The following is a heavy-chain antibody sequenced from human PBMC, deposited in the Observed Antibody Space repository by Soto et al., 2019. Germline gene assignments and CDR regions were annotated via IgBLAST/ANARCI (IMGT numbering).Heavy chain of an antibody. CDR2: MNPNSGNT. D-gene: IGHD3-3*01. CDR1: GYTINSYD. V-gene: IGHV1-8*01. J-gene: IGHJ6*03. CDR3: ARGFWSGYYFHPYYYYYYMDV. Sequence: GASVKVSCKASGYTINSYDMNWVRQENGQGLEWMGWMNPNSGNTGYAQKFQGRVTMTRNTSISTAYMELSSLRSEDTAVYYCARGFWSGYYFHPYYYYYYMDVWGKGTTVTVSS.